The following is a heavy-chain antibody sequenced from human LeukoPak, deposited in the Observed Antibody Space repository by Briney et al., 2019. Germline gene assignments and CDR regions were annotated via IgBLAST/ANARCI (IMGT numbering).Heavy chain of an antibody. CDR3: ARVGYSYVINDWSRTGLGAYPTKYYYHMDV. D-gene: IGHD5-18*01. CDR1: GGSISSSSYY. J-gene: IGHJ6*03. V-gene: IGHV4-39*01. CDR2: IYYSGST. Sequence: PSETLSLTCTVSGGSISSSSYYWGWLRQPPGEGLEWIVSIYYSGSTYYNPSLKSRVTISVDTSKNQFSLKLSSVTAADTAVYYCARVGYSYVINDWSRTGLGAYPTKYYYHMDVWGKGTTVTVSS.